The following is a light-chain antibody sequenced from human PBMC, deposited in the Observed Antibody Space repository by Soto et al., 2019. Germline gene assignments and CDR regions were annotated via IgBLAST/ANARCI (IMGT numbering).Light chain of an antibody. Sequence: EIMMTQSPATLSVSPGDRATLSCRASQSLSSNLAWYQQKPGQAPRLLIFGASTRAAGIPARFSGSGSGTDFTLIISGLQSEDFAVYYCQQYNNWPYTFGQGTKLEIK. V-gene: IGKV3-15*01. CDR2: GAS. J-gene: IGKJ2*01. CDR1: QSLSSN. CDR3: QQYNNWPYT.